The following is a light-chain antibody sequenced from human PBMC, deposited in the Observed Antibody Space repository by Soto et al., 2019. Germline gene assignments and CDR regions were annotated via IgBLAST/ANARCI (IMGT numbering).Light chain of an antibody. V-gene: IGLV1-51*01. CDR1: SSNIGNNY. CDR2: DNN. CDR3: GTWDTSLRSEGV. Sequence: QSVLTQPPSVSAPPGQTVTISCSGSSSNIGNNYVSWYQQFPGTAPKLLIYDNNKRPSGIPDRFSGSKSGTSATLVITGLQTGDEADYYCGTWDTSLRSEGVFGGGTKLTVL. J-gene: IGLJ3*02.